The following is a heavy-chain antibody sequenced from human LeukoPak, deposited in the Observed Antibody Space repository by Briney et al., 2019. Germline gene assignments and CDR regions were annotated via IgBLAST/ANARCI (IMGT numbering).Heavy chain of an antibody. Sequence: GGSLRLSCAASGFTFSSYAMSWVRQAPGKGLEWVSAISGSGGSTYYLASVKGRFTISRDNGKDSLYLQMNNLRVEDTALYFCTRGSPHGFDYWGQGTLVTVSS. V-gene: IGHV3-23*01. CDR1: GFTFSSYA. D-gene: IGHD3-10*01. CDR3: TRGSPHGFDY. J-gene: IGHJ4*02. CDR2: ISGSGGST.